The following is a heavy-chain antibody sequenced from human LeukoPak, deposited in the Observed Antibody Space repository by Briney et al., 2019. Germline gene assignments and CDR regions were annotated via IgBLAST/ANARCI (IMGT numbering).Heavy chain of an antibody. D-gene: IGHD3-22*01. CDR3: ARDRGITMTVVDYYFDY. CDR2: INPNSGGT. V-gene: IGHV1-2*02. J-gene: IGHJ4*02. CDR1: RYTFTGYY. Sequence: ASVKVSCKASRYTFTGYYVHWVRQAPGQGLEWMGGINPNSGGTKYAQKFQGRVTMTRDTSISTAYMELSRLRSDDTAVYYCARDRGITMTVVDYYFDYWGQGTLVTVSS.